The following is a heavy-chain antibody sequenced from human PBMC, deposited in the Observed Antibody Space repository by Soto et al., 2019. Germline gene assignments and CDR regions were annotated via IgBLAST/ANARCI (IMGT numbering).Heavy chain of an antibody. J-gene: IGHJ4*02. Sequence: SETLSLTCTVSGGSISSSSYYWGWIRQPPGKGLEWIGSIYYSGSTYYNPSLKSRVTISVDTSKNQFSLKLSSVTAADTAVYYCAQIAAAGRTFDYWGQGTLVTVSS. CDR2: IYYSGST. CDR3: AQIAAAGRTFDY. D-gene: IGHD6-13*01. V-gene: IGHV4-39*01. CDR1: GGSISSSSYY.